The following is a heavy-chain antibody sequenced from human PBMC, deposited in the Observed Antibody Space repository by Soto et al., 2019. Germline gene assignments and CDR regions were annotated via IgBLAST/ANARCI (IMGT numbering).Heavy chain of an antibody. Sequence: QVQLVQSGAEVKKPGSSLRVSCKASGGSFRSYAFSWVRQAPGQGLEWMGGVIPMFGTPKNAQKFQTRVTIAADEVTRTVYMELSSLTSEDTAIYYCARAYDVRSGNYYGMDVWGQGTTVTVSS. CDR2: VIPMFGTP. D-gene: IGHD3-3*01. V-gene: IGHV1-69*01. CDR3: ARAYDVRSGNYYGMDV. J-gene: IGHJ6*02. CDR1: GGSFRSYA.